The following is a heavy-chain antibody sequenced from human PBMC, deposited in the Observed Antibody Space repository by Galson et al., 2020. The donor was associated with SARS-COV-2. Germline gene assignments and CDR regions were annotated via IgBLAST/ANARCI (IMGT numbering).Heavy chain of an antibody. CDR1: GYTFTGYY. CDR3: ARGYNYFGY. Sequence: ASVKVSCKASGYTFTGYYIHWVRQAPGQGLEWMGWINPDSGGTIYAQKFQGRVTMTRDTSISTANMDLSGLRSDDTAVYYCARGYNYFGYWGQGTLVTVSS. J-gene: IGHJ4*02. D-gene: IGHD1-26*01. CDR2: INPDSGGT. V-gene: IGHV1-2*02.